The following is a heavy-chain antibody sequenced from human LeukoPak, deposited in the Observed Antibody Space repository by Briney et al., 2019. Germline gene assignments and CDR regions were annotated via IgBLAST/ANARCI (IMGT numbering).Heavy chain of an antibody. CDR1: GYTFTSYG. D-gene: IGHD6-13*01. J-gene: IGHJ5*02. V-gene: IGHV1-18*01. CDR2: ISAYNGDT. CDR3: ATSQRIPAAANGYFAP. Sequence: ASVKVSFKASGYTFTSYGITWVRQAPGQGLEWMGWISAYNGDTNYAQKLQGRVTMTTDTSTSTAYMELRSLRSDDTAMYYCATSQRIPAAANGYFAPWGQGTLVTVSS.